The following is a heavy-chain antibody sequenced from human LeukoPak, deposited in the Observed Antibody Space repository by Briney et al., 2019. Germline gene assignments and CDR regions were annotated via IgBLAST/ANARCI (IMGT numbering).Heavy chain of an antibody. D-gene: IGHD2-2*01. Sequence: GGSLRLSCAASGFTLSNAWMNWVRQAPGKGLEWVSSISSSSSYIYYADSVKGRFTISRDNAKNSLYLQMNSLRAEDTAVYYCARDIVVVPAAMGIVDYWGQGTLVTVSS. CDR1: GFTLSNAW. CDR3: ARDIVVVPAAMGIVDY. J-gene: IGHJ4*02. CDR2: ISSSSSYI. V-gene: IGHV3-21*01.